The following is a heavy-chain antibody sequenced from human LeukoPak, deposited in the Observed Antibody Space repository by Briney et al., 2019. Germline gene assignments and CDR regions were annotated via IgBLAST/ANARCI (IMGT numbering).Heavy chain of an antibody. J-gene: IGHJ5*02. Sequence: GSSLQISCQGSGYSFTKYGIGWRRQLPGKGLEWMGLIYPDDSDTRYSPSFQGQVTISAHKSISPAYLQWSSLKASDTAMYYCARHTNPQMYNWFDPWGQGTLVTVSS. CDR2: IYPDDSDT. V-gene: IGHV5-51*01. CDR1: GYSFTKYG. CDR3: ARHTNPQMYNWFDP. D-gene: IGHD5-24*01.